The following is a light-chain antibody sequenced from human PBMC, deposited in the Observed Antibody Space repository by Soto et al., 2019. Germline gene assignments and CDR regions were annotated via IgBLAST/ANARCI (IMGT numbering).Light chain of an antibody. V-gene: IGLV2-23*01. Sequence: QSALTQPASVSGSPGQSITISCTGTSSDVGSYNLVSWYQQHPGKAPKLTIYEDSKRPSGVSDRFSGSKSGNTASLTISGLQAEDEADYYCCSYAGSSTLYVFGTGTKLTVL. CDR2: EDS. CDR1: SSDVGSYNL. CDR3: CSYAGSSTLYV. J-gene: IGLJ1*01.